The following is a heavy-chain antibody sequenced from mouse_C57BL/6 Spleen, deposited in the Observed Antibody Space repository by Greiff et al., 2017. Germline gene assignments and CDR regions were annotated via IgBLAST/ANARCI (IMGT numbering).Heavy chain of an antibody. CDR2: ISDGGSYT. D-gene: IGHD2-1*01. V-gene: IGHV5-4*01. CDR3: AREGNYGNYVWLAY. Sequence: EVKLMESGGGLVKPGGSLKLSCAASGFTFSSYAMSWVRQTPEKRLEWVATISDGGSYTYYPDNVKGRFTISRDNAKNNLYLQMSHLKSEDTAMYYCAREGNYGNYVWLAYWGQGTLVTVSA. CDR1: GFTFSSYA. J-gene: IGHJ3*01.